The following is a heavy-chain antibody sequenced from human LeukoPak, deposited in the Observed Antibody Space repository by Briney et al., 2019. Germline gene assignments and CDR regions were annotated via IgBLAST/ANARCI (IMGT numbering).Heavy chain of an antibody. Sequence: GGSLRLSCAASGFTFSSYGMHWVRQAPGKGLEWVAFIRYDGSNKYYADSVKGRFTISRDNSKNTLYLQMNSLRAEDTAVYYCAKDAVPLDIVATRGVPTHNWFDPWGQGTLVTVSS. V-gene: IGHV3-30*02. D-gene: IGHD5-12*01. CDR1: GFTFSSYG. CDR2: IRYDGSNK. J-gene: IGHJ5*02. CDR3: AKDAVPLDIVATRGVPTHNWFDP.